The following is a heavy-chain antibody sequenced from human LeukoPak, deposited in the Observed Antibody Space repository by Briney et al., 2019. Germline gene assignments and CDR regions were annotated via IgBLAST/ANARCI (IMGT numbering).Heavy chain of an antibody. CDR3: ARDGCSGGSCGNWFDP. CDR2: IIPILGIA. D-gene: IGHD2-15*01. Sequence: ASVKVSCKASGGTFSSYAISWVRQAPGQGLEWMGRIIPILGIANYAQKFQGRVTITADKSTSTAYMELSSLRSEDTAVYYRARDGCSGGSCGNWFDPWGQGTLVTVSS. CDR1: GGTFSSYA. J-gene: IGHJ5*02. V-gene: IGHV1-69*04.